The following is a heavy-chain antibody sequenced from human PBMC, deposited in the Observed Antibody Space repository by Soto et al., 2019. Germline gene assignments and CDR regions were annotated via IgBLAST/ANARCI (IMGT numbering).Heavy chain of an antibody. J-gene: IGHJ3*02. CDR1: GGSISSGGYY. CDR2: IYYSGST. V-gene: IGHV4-31*03. D-gene: IGHD5-12*01. Sequence: QVQLQESGPGLVKPSQTLSLTCTVSGGSISSGGYYWSWIRQHPGKGLEWIGYIYYSGSTYYNPSLKGRGTISVDTSKNQCSLKVSSVSAADTAVYYCARSCGGGWLSDVAFDIWGQGTMVTVSS. CDR3: ARSCGGGWLSDVAFDI.